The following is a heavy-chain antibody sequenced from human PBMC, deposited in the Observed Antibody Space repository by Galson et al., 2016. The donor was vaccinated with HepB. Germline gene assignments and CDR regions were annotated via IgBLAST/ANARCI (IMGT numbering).Heavy chain of an antibody. V-gene: IGHV3-33*01. J-gene: IGHJ4*02. Sequence: SLRLSCAASGFTFDTYDTHWVRQAPGKGLEWVAVIYYDGNNKYYADSVKGRFTISRDNSKNTLYLQIHSLRAEDTAVFYCARTITGFGSGWYILDYWGQGTLVTVSS. CDR1: GFTFDTYD. D-gene: IGHD6-19*01. CDR2: IYYDGNNK. CDR3: ARTITGFGSGWYILDY.